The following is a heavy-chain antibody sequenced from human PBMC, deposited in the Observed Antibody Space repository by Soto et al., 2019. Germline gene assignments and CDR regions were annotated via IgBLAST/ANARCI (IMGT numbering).Heavy chain of an antibody. D-gene: IGHD3-9*01. Sequence: SETLSLTCTVSGGSISSGDYYWSWIRQPPGKGLEWIGHIYYSGSTYYNPSLKSRVTISVDTSKNQFSLKLSSVTAADTAVYYCARGRYFDWLAPVDYWGQGTLVTVSS. CDR2: IYYSGST. J-gene: IGHJ4*02. V-gene: IGHV4-30-4*01. CDR1: GGSISSGDYY. CDR3: ARGRYFDWLAPVDY.